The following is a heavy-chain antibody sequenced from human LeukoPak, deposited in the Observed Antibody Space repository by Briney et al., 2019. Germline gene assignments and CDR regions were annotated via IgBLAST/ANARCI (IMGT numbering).Heavy chain of an antibody. D-gene: IGHD6-13*01. CDR1: GFRFSGYA. J-gene: IGHJ5*02. CDR2: ISYDVSIK. Sequence: SLRLSCAPSGFRFSGYAFVWVRQAPGNGLEWVAVISYDVSIKDYADSVKGRFTISRDNSKNTLYLQMDSLRPDDTAVYYCARDPMGAAADRVLCDPWGQGTLVTVSS. V-gene: IGHV3-30-3*01. CDR3: ARDPMGAAADRVLCDP.